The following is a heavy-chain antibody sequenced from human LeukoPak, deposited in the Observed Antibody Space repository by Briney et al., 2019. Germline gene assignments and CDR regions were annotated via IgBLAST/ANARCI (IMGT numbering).Heavy chain of an antibody. CDR2: INPNSGGT. CDR3: ARGKSITMVRESTPPGY. J-gene: IGHJ4*02. Sequence: ASVTVSCKASGYTFTGYYMHWVRQAPGQGLEWMGWINPNSGGTNYAQKFQGRVTMTRDTSISTAYMELSRLRSDDTAVYYCARGKSITMVRESTPPGYWGQGTLVTVSS. D-gene: IGHD3-10*01. CDR1: GYTFTGYY. V-gene: IGHV1-2*02.